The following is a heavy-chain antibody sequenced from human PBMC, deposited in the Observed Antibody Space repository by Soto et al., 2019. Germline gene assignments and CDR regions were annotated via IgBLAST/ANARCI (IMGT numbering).Heavy chain of an antibody. V-gene: IGHV3-33*01. CDR3: ARSSSGPFDI. J-gene: IGHJ3*02. D-gene: IGHD6-6*01. CDR2: IRYDGSDK. Sequence: QVQLVESGGGVVQPGRSLRLSCAASGFTFSGYGMHWVRQAPGTGLEWVAAIRYDGSDKYSVDSVKGRFTISRDNSNNTLYLQMNSLRAEVTAVYYCARSSSGPFDIWGQGTMVTVS. CDR1: GFTFSGYG.